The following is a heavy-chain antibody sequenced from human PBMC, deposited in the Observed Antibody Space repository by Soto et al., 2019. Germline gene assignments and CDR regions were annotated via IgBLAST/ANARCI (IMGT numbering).Heavy chain of an antibody. Sequence: PGGSLRLSCAASGFTFSSYGMNWVRQAPGKGLEWVSSISTSTSYIYYADSVKGRFTISRDNAKNSVYLQMNSLRAEDTAVYYCVRLYCRGGSCYSGDAFDIWGQGTMVTVSS. CDR1: GFTFSSYG. V-gene: IGHV3-21*01. CDR3: VRLYCRGGSCYSGDAFDI. CDR2: ISTSTSYI. J-gene: IGHJ3*02. D-gene: IGHD2-15*01.